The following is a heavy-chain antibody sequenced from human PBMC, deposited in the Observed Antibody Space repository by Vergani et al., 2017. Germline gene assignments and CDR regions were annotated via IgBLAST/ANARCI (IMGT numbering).Heavy chain of an antibody. Sequence: QVQLQESGPGLVKPSQTLSLTCTVSGGSISSGSYYWSWIRQPAGKGLEWIGRISTSGSTNYNPSLKSRVTISLDTSKSQFSLKLSSVTAADTAVYYCTRHWAVVAANNWFDPWGQGTLVTVSS. D-gene: IGHD2-15*01. CDR3: TRHWAVVAANNWFDP. V-gene: IGHV4-61*02. J-gene: IGHJ5*02. CDR1: GGSISSGSYY. CDR2: ISTSGST.